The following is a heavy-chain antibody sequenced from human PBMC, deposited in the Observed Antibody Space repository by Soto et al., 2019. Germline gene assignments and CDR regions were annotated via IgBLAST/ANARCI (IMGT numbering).Heavy chain of an antibody. CDR1: GFTFSSYG. CDR2: ISYDGSNK. V-gene: IGHV3-30*18. CDR3: AKSLSGSYDLWVDV. Sequence: GGSLRLSCAASGFTFSSYGMHWVRQAPGKGLEWVAVISYDGSNKYYADSVKGRFTISRDNSKNTLYLQMNSLRAEDTAVYYCAKSLSGSYDLWVDVWGQGTTVTVSS. D-gene: IGHD3-10*01. J-gene: IGHJ6*02.